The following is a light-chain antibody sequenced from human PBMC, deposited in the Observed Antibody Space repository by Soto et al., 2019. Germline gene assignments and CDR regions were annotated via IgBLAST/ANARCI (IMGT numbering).Light chain of an antibody. CDR1: QDVGVY. CDR3: QQCARFPLA. Sequence: DIQVTQSPPSVSASVGDRVTITCRASQDVGVYLAWYQKKPGTAPTLVISAASTLPVGVPARFSGSGSGTNFALTNSRLVPGDSATYFCQQCARFPLAFGGGTKVEI. V-gene: IGKV1-12*01. J-gene: IGKJ4*01. CDR2: AAS.